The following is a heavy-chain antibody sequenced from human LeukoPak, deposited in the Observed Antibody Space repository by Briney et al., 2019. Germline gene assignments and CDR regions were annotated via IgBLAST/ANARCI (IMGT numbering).Heavy chain of an antibody. CDR3: ARDGQQLVQNGAFDI. CDR2: IWYDGSNK. CDR1: GFTFSSYG. J-gene: IGHJ3*02. Sequence: GGSLRLSCAASGFTFSSYGMHWVRQAPGKGLEWVAVIWYDGSNKYYADSVRGRFTISRDNSKNTLYLQMNSLRAEDTAVYYCARDGQQLVQNGAFDISGQGTMVTVSS. V-gene: IGHV3-33*01. D-gene: IGHD6-13*01.